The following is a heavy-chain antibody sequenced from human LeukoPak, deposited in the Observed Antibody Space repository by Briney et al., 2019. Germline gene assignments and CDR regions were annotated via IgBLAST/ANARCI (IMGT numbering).Heavy chain of an antibody. CDR2: ISAYNGNT. Sequence: ASVKVSCKASGYIFTSYGISWVRQAPGQGLEWMGWISAYNGNTNYAQKLQGRVTMTTDTSTSTAYMELRSLRSDDTAVYYCARENHCSSTSCCLDYWGKGTLVIVSS. V-gene: IGHV1-18*01. D-gene: IGHD2-2*01. CDR3: ARENHCSSTSCCLDY. J-gene: IGHJ4*02. CDR1: GYIFTSYG.